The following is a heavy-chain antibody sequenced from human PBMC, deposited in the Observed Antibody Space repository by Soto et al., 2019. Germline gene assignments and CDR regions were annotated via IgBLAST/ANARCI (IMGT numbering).Heavy chain of an antibody. V-gene: IGHV3-7*05. CDR2: INQDGSVK. Sequence: EVQLVESGGVLVQAGGSLRLSCAASGFTFSNYWMTWVRQAPGKGLEWVVNINQDGSVKYYVDSVKGRLTVSRDNAKNSLYMQMNSLRAEDTAVYYCARIGYSSSSLDYWGPGTLVTVSS. D-gene: IGHD6-13*01. CDR1: GFTFSNYW. J-gene: IGHJ4*02. CDR3: ARIGYSSSSLDY.